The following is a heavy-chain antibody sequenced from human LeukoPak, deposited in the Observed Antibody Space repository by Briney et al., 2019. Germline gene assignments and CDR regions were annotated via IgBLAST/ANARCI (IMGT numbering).Heavy chain of an antibody. D-gene: IGHD3-3*01. CDR1: GFTFDDYG. V-gene: IGHV3-20*04. Sequence: GGSLRLSCAASGFTSGFTFDDYGMNWVRQDPGKGLEWVSGISRDGGRTGYADSVQGRFTISRDNSRNSLHLQMNSLRVEDTAFYYCVKDSNYDFWSGYYKGFDNWGQGTLVTVSS. J-gene: IGHJ4*02. CDR2: ISRDGGRT. CDR3: VKDSNYDFWSGYYKGFDN.